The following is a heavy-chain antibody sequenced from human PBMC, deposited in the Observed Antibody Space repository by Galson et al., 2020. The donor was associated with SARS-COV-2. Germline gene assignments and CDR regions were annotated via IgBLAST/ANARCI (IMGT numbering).Heavy chain of an antibody. J-gene: IGHJ4*02. CDR1: GFTFSSYG. Sequence: GGSLRLSCAASGFTFSSYGMHWVRQAPGKGLEWVAVISYDGSNKYYADSVKGRFTISRDNSKNTLYLQMNSLRAEDTAVYYCAKDLNVQKLWDDPYYFDYWGQGTLVTVSS. CDR2: ISYDGSNK. V-gene: IGHV3-30*18. CDR3: AKDLNVQKLWDDPYYFDY. D-gene: IGHD5-18*01.